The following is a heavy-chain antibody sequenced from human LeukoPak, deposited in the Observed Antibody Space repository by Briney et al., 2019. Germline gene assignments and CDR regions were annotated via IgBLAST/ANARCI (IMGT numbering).Heavy chain of an antibody. Sequence: PSETLSLTCTVSGGSINSGGYYWSWIRQHPGKGLEWIGYKYYGGSTYYNPSLKSRVTISVDMSKNQFSLKLTSVTAADTAVYYCARGSDLPFDSWGQGTLVTVSS. D-gene: IGHD2-21*02. CDR1: GGSINSGGYY. CDR2: KYYGGST. V-gene: IGHV4-31*03. CDR3: ARGSDLPFDS. J-gene: IGHJ4*02.